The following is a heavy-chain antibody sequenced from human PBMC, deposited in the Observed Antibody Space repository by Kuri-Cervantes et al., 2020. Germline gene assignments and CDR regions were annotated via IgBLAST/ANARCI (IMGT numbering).Heavy chain of an antibody. J-gene: IGHJ3*02. CDR3: ARALNQRGYSGYDKSANAFDI. CDR2: IYYSGST. CDR1: GGSISSSSYY. V-gene: IGHV4-39*01. Sequence: GSLRLSCTVSGGSISSSSYYWGWIRQPPGKGLEWIGSIYYSGSTYYNPSLKSRVTISVDTSKNQFSLKLSSVTAADTAVYYCARALNQRGYSGYDKSANAFDIWGQGTMVTVSS. D-gene: IGHD5-12*01.